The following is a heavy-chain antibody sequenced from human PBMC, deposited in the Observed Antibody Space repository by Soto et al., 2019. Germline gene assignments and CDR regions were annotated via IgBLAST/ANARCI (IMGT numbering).Heavy chain of an antibody. D-gene: IGHD6-13*01. CDR3: ARDRKYSSCWYADWFDP. CDR2: ISASNGNT. Sequence: ASVKTFCKASGYTFTSYGISWVRQAPGQGLEWMGWISASNGNTNYAQKLQGRVTMTTDTSTSTAYMELRSMRSDDTAVYYCARDRKYSSCWYADWFDPWGQGTLVTVSS. CDR1: GYTFTSYG. V-gene: IGHV1-18*01. J-gene: IGHJ5*02.